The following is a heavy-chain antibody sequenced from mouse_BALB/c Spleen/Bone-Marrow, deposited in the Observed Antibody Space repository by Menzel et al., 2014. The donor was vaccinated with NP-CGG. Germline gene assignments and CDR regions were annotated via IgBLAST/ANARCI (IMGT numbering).Heavy chain of an antibody. D-gene: IGHD2-1*01. CDR1: GYSITSGYY. CDR3: AGGGGNYWYFDV. CDR2: ISFDSNN. V-gene: IGHV3-6*02. J-gene: IGHJ1*01. Sequence: ESGPGLVKPSQSLSLTCSVTGYSITSGYYWNWIRQFPGNKLEWMGYISFDSNNNYNPSLKNRISITRDTSKNQFFLKLSSVTTEDTATHYCAGGGGNYWYFDVWGAGTTVTVSS.